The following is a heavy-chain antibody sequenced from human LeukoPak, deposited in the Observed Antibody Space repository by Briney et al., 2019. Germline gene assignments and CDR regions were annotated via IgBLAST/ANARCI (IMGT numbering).Heavy chain of an antibody. J-gene: IGHJ4*02. CDR2: IKSKTDGGTT. Sequence: GGSLRLSWAASGFTFSNAWMSWVRQAPGKGLEWVGRIKSKTDGGTTDYAAPVKGRFTISRDDSKNTLYLQMNSLKTEDTAVYYCTTTTGSYRRGGDYWGQGTLATVSS. D-gene: IGHD1-26*01. V-gene: IGHV3-15*01. CDR1: GFTFSNAW. CDR3: TTTTGSYRRGGDY.